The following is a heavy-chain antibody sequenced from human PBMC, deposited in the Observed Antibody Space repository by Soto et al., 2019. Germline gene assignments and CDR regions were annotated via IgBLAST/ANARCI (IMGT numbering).Heavy chain of an antibody. V-gene: IGHV3-74*01. CDR2: INSDGSDT. CDR1: GFTFSSYW. Sequence: GGSLRLSCEASGFTFSSYWMHWVRQAPGKGLVWVSRINSDGSDTSYADSVKGRFTISRDNAKNTLYLQMNSLRAEDTAVYYCASLWGYYDSSGNRGYFDYWGQGTLVTVSS. J-gene: IGHJ4*02. CDR3: ASLWGYYDSSGNRGYFDY. D-gene: IGHD3-22*01.